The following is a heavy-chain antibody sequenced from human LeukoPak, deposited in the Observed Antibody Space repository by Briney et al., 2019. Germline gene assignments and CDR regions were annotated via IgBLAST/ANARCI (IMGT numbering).Heavy chain of an antibody. V-gene: IGHV4-30-2*01. Sequence: SETLSLTCTVSGGSISSGGYYWSWIRQPPGKGLEWIGYIYHSGSTYYNPSLKSRVTISVDWSKNQFSLKLRSVTAADTAVYYCARDTRDAFDIWGQGTMVTVSS. J-gene: IGHJ3*02. CDR1: GGSISSGGYY. CDR3: ARDTRDAFDI. CDR2: IYHSGST.